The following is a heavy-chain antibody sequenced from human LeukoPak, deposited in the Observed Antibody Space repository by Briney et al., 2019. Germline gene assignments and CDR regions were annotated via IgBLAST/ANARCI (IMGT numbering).Heavy chain of an antibody. CDR2: ISSSRSFI. V-gene: IGHV3-21*04. Sequence: GGSLRLSCAASGSTSSIYSMNWVRQAPGKGLEWVSSISSSRSFIYYADSVKGRFTISRDNSKNTLYLQMNSLRAEDTAVYYCAKDLSYGDYGNDAFDIWGQGTMVTVSS. CDR1: GSTSSIYS. CDR3: AKDLSYGDYGNDAFDI. D-gene: IGHD4-17*01. J-gene: IGHJ3*02.